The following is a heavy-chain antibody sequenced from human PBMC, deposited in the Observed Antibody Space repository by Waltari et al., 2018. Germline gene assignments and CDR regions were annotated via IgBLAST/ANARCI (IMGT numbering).Heavy chain of an antibody. CDR3: AILGSGSLSPRGYYFDS. J-gene: IGHJ4*02. D-gene: IGHD3-10*01. V-gene: IGHV1-18*01. Sequence: QVQLVQSGAEVKKPGASVKVSCKASGYTFTSYGIRWVRQAAGQGLECMGWISAYKCNTNYAQKFQRRITISTVESTSTAYMVLSSLRSEETAVYYCAILGSGSLSPRGYYFDSWGQGTLVTVSS. CDR1: GYTFTSYG. CDR2: ISAYKCNT.